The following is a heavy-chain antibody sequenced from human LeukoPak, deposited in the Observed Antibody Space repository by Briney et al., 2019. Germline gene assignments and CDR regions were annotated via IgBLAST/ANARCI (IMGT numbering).Heavy chain of an antibody. D-gene: IGHD1-1*01. CDR2: IHYTGNI. Sequence: SETLSLTCTVSGGSVSPYYWSWLRQPPGKGLEWIGFIHYTGNINYNPSLKSRVTISVDTSKNHFSLNLNSVTAADTAVYYCARLNGATGGAFDIWGQGTVVTVSS. J-gene: IGHJ3*02. CDR1: GGSVSPYY. V-gene: IGHV4-59*08. CDR3: ARLNGATGGAFDI.